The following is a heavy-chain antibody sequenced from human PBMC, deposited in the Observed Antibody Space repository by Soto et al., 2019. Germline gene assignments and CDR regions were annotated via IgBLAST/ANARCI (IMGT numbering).Heavy chain of an antibody. D-gene: IGHD6-13*01. CDR2: INPNSGGT. CDR3: AREGGSSYYYYGMDV. Sequence: ASVKVSCKASGYTFTGYYMHWVRQAPGQGLEWMGWINPNSGGTNYAQKFQGRVTMTRDTSISTAYMELSRLRSDDTAVYYCAREGGSSYYYYGMDVWGQGTTVTASS. V-gene: IGHV1-2*02. J-gene: IGHJ6*02. CDR1: GYTFTGYY.